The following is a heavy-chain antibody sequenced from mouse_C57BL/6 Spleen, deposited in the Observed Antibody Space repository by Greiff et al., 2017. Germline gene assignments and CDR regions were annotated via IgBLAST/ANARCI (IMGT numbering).Heavy chain of an antibody. Sequence: QVQLKETGAELVRPGTSVKMSCKASGYTFTNYLIGWAKQRPGHGLEWIGDIYPGGGYTNYNEKFKGKATLTADKSSSTAYMQFSSLTSEDSAIYYCARDGDYDAMDYWGQGTSVTVSS. CDR2: IYPGGGYT. V-gene: IGHV1-63*01. D-gene: IGHD2-3*01. J-gene: IGHJ4*01. CDR3: ARDGDYDAMDY. CDR1: GYTFTNYL.